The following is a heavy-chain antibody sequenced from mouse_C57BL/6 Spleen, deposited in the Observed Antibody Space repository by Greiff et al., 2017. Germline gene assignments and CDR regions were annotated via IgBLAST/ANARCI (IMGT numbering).Heavy chain of an antibody. CDR3: ARGGADGYYGDY. J-gene: IGHJ2*01. V-gene: IGHV1-80*01. CDR2: IYPGDGDT. Sequence: QVQLKESGAELVKPGASVKISCKASGYAFSSYWMNWVKQRPRKGLEWIGQIYPGDGDTNYNGKFKGKATLTADKSSSTAYMQLSSLTSEDSAVYFCARGGADGYYGDYWGQGTTLTVSS. CDR1: GYAFSSYW. D-gene: IGHD2-3*01.